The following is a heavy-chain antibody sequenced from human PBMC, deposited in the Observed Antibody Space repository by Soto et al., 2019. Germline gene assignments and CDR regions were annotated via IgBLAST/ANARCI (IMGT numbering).Heavy chain of an antibody. CDR2: IYLGDSDT. J-gene: IGHJ5*02. CDR1: GYSFTNYL. CDR3: ARANVWNEGFFAIKSFDP. Sequence: XESLKISWKGSGYSFTNYLLVWVRQMPGKGLEWMGTIYLGDSDTRYSPSFQGRVTISADKSISAAYLQWGSLKASDTAMYYCARANVWNEGFFAIKSFDPWGQGTLVTVSS. V-gene: IGHV5-51*01. D-gene: IGHD1-1*01.